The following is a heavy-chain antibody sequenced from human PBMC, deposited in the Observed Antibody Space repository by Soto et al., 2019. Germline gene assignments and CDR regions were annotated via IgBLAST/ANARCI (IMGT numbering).Heavy chain of an antibody. D-gene: IGHD3-10*01. J-gene: IGHJ5*02. Sequence: SETLSLTCTVSGGSISSGGYYWSWIRQHPGKGPEWIGYIYYSGSTYYNPSLKSRVTISVDTSKNQFSLKLSSVTAADTAVYYCARGGVTMVRGVNSGLVSWIDPWGQGTLVTVSS. V-gene: IGHV4-31*03. CDR2: IYYSGST. CDR3: ARGGVTMVRGVNSGLVSWIDP. CDR1: GGSISSGGYY.